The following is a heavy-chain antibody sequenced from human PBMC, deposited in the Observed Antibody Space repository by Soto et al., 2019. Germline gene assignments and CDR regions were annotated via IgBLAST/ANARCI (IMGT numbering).Heavy chain of an antibody. CDR1: RGSISSGTNY. J-gene: IGHJ5*02. Sequence: SETLSLTCTVPRGSISSGTNYWAWIRQPPGKWLEWIANIYNSGNTYYNTSLKSRIALPVDTSRKQFSLKLSSVTAADRAVYYCARGFCSGTCYREGEGWFALWGQGTLVTVSS. CDR2: IYNSGNT. CDR3: ARGFCSGTCYREGEGWFAL. D-gene: IGHD2-15*01. V-gene: IGHV4-39*01.